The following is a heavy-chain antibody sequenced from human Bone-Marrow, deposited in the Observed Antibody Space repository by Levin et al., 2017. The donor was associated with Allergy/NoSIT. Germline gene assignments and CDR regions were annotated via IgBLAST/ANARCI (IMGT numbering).Heavy chain of an antibody. CDR3: VRNVPHCSISSCTEAYFDY. CDR1: EFTFSDYA. D-gene: IGHD2-2*01. CDR2: ISSSSSAI. J-gene: IGHJ4*02. Sequence: GESLKISCAASEFTFSDYAMNWVRQGPGKGLEWVSYISSSSSAIYYAKSVKGRFTISRDNAKNSLYLQMNSLGADDTAVYYCVRNVPHCSISSCTEAYFDYWGQGTQVTVSS. V-gene: IGHV3-48*01.